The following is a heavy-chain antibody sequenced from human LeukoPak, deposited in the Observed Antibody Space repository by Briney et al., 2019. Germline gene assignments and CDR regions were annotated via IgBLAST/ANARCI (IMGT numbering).Heavy chain of an antibody. CDR2: INHSGDT. J-gene: IGHJ4*02. CDR3: ARGSRNYNNYEGADY. V-gene: IGHV4-34*01. Sequence: SETLSLTCAVYGGAFSGYYWSWIRQPPGKGLEWIGEINHSGDTKYNPSLKSRVSMSVDVSKDQCSLKLTSLTAADTAVYCCARGSRNYNNYEGADYWGQGTLVTVSS. CDR1: GGAFSGYY. D-gene: IGHD4-11*01.